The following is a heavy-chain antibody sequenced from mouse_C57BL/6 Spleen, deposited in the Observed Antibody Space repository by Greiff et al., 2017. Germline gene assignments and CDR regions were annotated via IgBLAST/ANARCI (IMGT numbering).Heavy chain of an antibody. CDR2: ISDGGSYT. Sequence: EVQLVESGGGLVKPGGSLKLSCAASGFTFSSYAMSWVRQTPEKRLEWVATISDGGSYTYYPDNVKGRFTISRDNAKNNLYLQMSHLKSEDTAMYYRAREGYGSSLDYWGQGTTLTVSS. J-gene: IGHJ2*01. D-gene: IGHD1-1*01. CDR3: AREGYGSSLDY. CDR1: GFTFSSYA. V-gene: IGHV5-4*01.